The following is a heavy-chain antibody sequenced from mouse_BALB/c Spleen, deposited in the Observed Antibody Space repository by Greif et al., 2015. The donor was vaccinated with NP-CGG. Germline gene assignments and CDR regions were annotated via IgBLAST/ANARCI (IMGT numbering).Heavy chain of an antibody. CDR3: LYYDYDWFAY. D-gene: IGHD2-4*01. CDR1: GFNIKDYY. CDR2: IDPENGDT. J-gene: IGHJ3*01. Sequence: EVQLQQSGAELVRSGASVKLSCTASGFNIKDYYMHWVKQRPEQGLEWIGWIDPENGDTEYAPKFQGKATMTADTSSNTAYLQLSSLTSEDTAVYYCLYYDYDWFAYWGQGTPVTVSA. V-gene: IGHV14-4*02.